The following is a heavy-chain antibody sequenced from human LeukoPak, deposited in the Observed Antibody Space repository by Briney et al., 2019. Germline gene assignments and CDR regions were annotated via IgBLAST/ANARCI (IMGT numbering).Heavy chain of an antibody. D-gene: IGHD6-19*01. J-gene: IGHJ6*02. CDR2: TYYRSKWYN. CDR1: GDSVSSNSAA. V-gene: IGHV6-1*01. Sequence: SQTLSLTCAISGDSVSSNSAAWNWIRQSPSRCLEWLGRTYYRSKWYNDYAVSVKSRITINPDTSKNQFSLQLNSVTPEDTAVYYCARFSVAGIYYYYGMDVWGQGTTVTVSS. CDR3: ARFSVAGIYYYYGMDV.